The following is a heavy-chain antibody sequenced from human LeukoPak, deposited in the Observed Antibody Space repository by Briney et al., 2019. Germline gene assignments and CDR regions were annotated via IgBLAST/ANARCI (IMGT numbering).Heavy chain of an antibody. CDR1: GGSISSSSYY. Sequence: SQTLSLTCTVSGGSISSSSYYWGWIRQPPGKGLEWIGSIYYSGSTYYNPSLKSRVTISVDTSKNQFSLELSSVTAADTAVYYCASTLREYDILTGYYYYYGMDVWGQGTTVTVSS. D-gene: IGHD3-9*01. CDR3: ASTLREYDILTGYYYYYGMDV. J-gene: IGHJ6*02. V-gene: IGHV4-39*01. CDR2: IYYSGST.